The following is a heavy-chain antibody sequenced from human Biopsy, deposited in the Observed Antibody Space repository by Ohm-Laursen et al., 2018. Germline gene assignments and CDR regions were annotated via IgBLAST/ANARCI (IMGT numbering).Heavy chain of an antibody. CDR3: AREGTSVTFFGKISDYYFDF. V-gene: IGHV1-18*01. D-gene: IGHD3-3*01. Sequence: ASVKVSCKASGYTFTNYAINWVRQAPGQGLEWLGWISVKTGNTNYTQKLQGRVTMTTDTSTNTAYMELRSLRSYDTALYYCAREGTSVTFFGKISDYYFDFWGPGTVVTVSS. CDR1: GYTFTNYA. J-gene: IGHJ4*02. CDR2: ISVKTGNT.